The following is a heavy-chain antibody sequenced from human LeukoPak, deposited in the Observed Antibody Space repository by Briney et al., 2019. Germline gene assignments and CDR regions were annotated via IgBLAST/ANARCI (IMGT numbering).Heavy chain of an antibody. CDR1: GFTFSSYG. Sequence: PGGSLRLSCAASGFTFSSYGMHWVRQAPSKGLEWVAVIWYDGSNKYYADSVKGRFTISRDNPKNTLYLQMNSLRAEDTAVYYCAKASTKTLTSVDYWGQGTLVTVSS. CDR2: IWYDGSNK. J-gene: IGHJ4*02. V-gene: IGHV3-33*06. D-gene: IGHD4-17*01. CDR3: AKASTKTLTSVDY.